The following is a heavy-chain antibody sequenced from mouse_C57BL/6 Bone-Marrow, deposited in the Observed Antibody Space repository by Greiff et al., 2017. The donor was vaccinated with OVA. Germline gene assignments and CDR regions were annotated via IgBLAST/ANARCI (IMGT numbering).Heavy chain of an antibody. D-gene: IGHD2-3*01. CDR1: GYSITSGYY. Sequence: ESGPGLVKPSQSLSLTCSVTGYSITSGYYWNWIRQFPGNKLEWMGYISYDGSNNYNPSLKNRISITRDTSKNQFFLKLNSVTTEDTATYYCASYDGYYVYAMDYWGQGTSVTVSS. V-gene: IGHV3-6*01. CDR3: ASYDGYYVYAMDY. J-gene: IGHJ4*01. CDR2: ISYDGSN.